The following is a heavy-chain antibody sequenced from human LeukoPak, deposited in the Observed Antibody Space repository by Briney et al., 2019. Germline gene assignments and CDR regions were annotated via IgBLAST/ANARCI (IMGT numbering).Heavy chain of an antibody. CDR1: GGSVSSGSYY. Sequence: SETLSLTCTVSGGSVSSGSYYWSWIRQPPGKGLEWIGEINHSGSTNYNPSLKSRVTISVDTSKNQFSLKLSSVTAADTAVYYCARGQHGGAVAAPPSNWFDPWGQGTLVTVSS. J-gene: IGHJ5*02. CDR3: ARGQHGGAVAAPPSNWFDP. V-gene: IGHV4-61*01. D-gene: IGHD6-19*01. CDR2: INHSGST.